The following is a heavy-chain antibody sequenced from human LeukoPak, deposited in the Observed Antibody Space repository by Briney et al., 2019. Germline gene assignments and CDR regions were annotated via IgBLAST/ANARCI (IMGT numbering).Heavy chain of an antibody. CDR3: ARMYSSSWYLNY. Sequence: SETLSLTCAVSGYSISSGYYWDWIRQPPGKGLEWIGTIYHSGTTYYNPSLKSRVTISVDTSKNQSSLKLSSVTAADTAVYYCARMYSSSWYLNYWGQGTLVTVSS. D-gene: IGHD6-13*01. CDR1: GYSISSGYY. J-gene: IGHJ4*02. CDR2: IYHSGTT. V-gene: IGHV4-38-2*01.